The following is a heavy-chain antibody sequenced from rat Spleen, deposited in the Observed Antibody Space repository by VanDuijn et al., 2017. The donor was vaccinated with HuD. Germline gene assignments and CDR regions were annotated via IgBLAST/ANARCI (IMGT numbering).Heavy chain of an antibody. D-gene: IGHD1-11*01. CDR2: ISYDGSTT. CDR3: ARGRDWFAY. CDR1: GFTFNDYW. Sequence: EVQLVESGGGLVQPGRSLKLSCVASGFTFNDYWMTWIRPAPGRGLEWVASISYDGSTTYYRDSVKGRFTISRDDTKSTLYLQMDSLRSEDTATYYCARGRDWFAYWGQGTLVTVSS. V-gene: IGHV5-31*01. J-gene: IGHJ3*01.